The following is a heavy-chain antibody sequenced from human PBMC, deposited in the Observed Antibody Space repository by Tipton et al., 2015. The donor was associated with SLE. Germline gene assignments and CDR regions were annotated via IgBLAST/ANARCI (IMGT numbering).Heavy chain of an antibody. Sequence: VQLVQSGAEVKKPGESLKISCKGSGYSFTSYWIGWVRQMPGKGLEWMGIIYTGDSDTSYSPSFQAQVPISADKSISTAYLQWSSRKASDTAMYYCARPARVLEWFSAFDIWGQGTMVTVSS. J-gene: IGHJ3*02. CDR3: ARPARVLEWFSAFDI. V-gene: IGHV5-51*03. D-gene: IGHD3-3*01. CDR1: GYSFTSYW. CDR2: IYTGDSDT.